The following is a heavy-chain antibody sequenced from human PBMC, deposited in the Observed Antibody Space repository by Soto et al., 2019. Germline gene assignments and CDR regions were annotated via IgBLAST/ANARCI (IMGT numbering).Heavy chain of an antibody. CDR1: GFTFSSYA. Sequence: GGSLRLSCAASGFTFSSYAMSWVRQAPGKGLEWVSAISGSGGSTYYADSVKGRFTISRDNSKNTLYLQMNSLRAEDTAVYYCAKMSTGSGYQLLHNTPIDYWGQGTLVTVSS. CDR3: AKMSTGSGYQLLHNTPIDY. D-gene: IGHD2-2*01. CDR2: ISGSGGST. V-gene: IGHV3-23*01. J-gene: IGHJ4*02.